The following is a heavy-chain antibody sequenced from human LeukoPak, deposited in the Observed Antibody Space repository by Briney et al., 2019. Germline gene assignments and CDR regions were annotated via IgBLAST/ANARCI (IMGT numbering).Heavy chain of an antibody. D-gene: IGHD1-26*01. V-gene: IGHV4-59*08. CDR3: ARLNGSYPWGYYYYGMDV. Sequence: SRVTISVDTSKNQFSLKLSSVTAADTAVYYCARLNGSYPWGYYYYGMDVWGQGTTVTVSS. J-gene: IGHJ6*02.